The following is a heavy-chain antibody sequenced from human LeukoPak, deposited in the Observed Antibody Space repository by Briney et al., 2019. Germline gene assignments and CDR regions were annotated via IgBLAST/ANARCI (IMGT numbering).Heavy chain of an antibody. CDR2: IYSGGNT. V-gene: IGHV3-53*01. CDR3: ASLPYSAPFSFDY. Sequence: GGSLRLSCAASGFTVSSNYMSWVRQAPGKGLEWVSVIYSGGNTYYADSVKGRVTISRDNSKNTLYLQMNSLRAEDTAVYYCASLPYSAPFSFDYWGQGALVTVPS. CDR1: GFTVSSNY. J-gene: IGHJ4*02. D-gene: IGHD2-15*01.